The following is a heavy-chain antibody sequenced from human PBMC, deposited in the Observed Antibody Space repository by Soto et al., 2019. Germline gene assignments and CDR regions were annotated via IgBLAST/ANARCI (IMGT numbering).Heavy chain of an antibody. Sequence: SVPTLVNPTQTLTLTCPFSGFTLSTSGVGVGWIRQPPGKALEWLALIYWDDGKRYSPSLKTRLTISKDTSKNQVVLTMTNMDPVDTATYYCARATYYYDSSGYAAYYFDYWGQRTLVTVSS. V-gene: IGHV2-5*02. CDR3: ARATYYYDSSGYAAYYFDY. J-gene: IGHJ4*02. D-gene: IGHD3-22*01. CDR2: IYWDDGK. CDR1: GFTLSTSGVG.